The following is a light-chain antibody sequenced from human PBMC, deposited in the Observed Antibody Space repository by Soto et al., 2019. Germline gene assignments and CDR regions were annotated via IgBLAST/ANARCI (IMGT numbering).Light chain of an antibody. V-gene: IGLV2-23*01. Sequence: QSVLTQPASVSGSPGQSITISCTGTSSDIGSYDLVSWYQHHPGKAPKLMIYEGGKRPSGVSNRFSASKSGNTASLRISGLQAEDEATYYCCSFAGDKTVLFGGGTKVTVL. J-gene: IGLJ2*01. CDR1: SSDIGSYDL. CDR2: EGG. CDR3: CSFAGDKTVL.